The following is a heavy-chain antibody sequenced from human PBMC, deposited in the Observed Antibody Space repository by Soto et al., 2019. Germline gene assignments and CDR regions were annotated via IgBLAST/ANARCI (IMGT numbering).Heavy chain of an antibody. V-gene: IGHV3-23*01. D-gene: IGHD3-10*01. CDR3: AKELLRLGESLERYFDY. CDR1: GFTFSTYA. CDR2: ISGSGSSR. Sequence: GGSLRLSCAASGFTFSTYAMSWVRQAPGKGLEWVSAISGSGSSRYYADSAKGRFTISRDNSKNTLFLQLNSLRAEDTAVYYCAKELLRLGESLERYFDYWGQGTLVTVSS. J-gene: IGHJ4*02.